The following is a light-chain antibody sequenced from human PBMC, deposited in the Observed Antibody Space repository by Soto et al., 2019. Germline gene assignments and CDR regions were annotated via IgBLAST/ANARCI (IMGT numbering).Light chain of an antibody. V-gene: IGKV3-15*01. CDR3: QQYNDWPPLT. CDR2: GAS. J-gene: IGKJ4*01. CDR1: QSVSIN. Sequence: EIVLTQSPDTLSVSPGERATLSCRASQSVSINLAWYQQKPGQAPRLLISGASTRAPAIPARFSGSGSGTEFTLTISSLQSEDFAVYYCQQYNDWPPLTVGGGTKVEIK.